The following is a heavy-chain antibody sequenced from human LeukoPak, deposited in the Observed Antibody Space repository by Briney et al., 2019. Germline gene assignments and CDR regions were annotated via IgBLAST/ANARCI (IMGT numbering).Heavy chain of an antibody. CDR3: ARGPSSFYAFLDY. D-gene: IGHD3-16*01. CDR2: IYTSGNT. J-gene: IGHJ4*02. CDR1: GDSISSGRYY. V-gene: IGHV4-61*02. Sequence: PSQTLSLTCTVSGDSISSGRYYWTWIRQPAGKGLEWIGRIYTSGNTDYNPSLKSRVTISLDTSKSQFSMKLKSVTAADTAVYYCARGPSSFYAFLDYWGQESLVTVSS.